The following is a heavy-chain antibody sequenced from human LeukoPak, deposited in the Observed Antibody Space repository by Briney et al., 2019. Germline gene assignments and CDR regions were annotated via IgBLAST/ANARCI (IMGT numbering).Heavy chain of an antibody. V-gene: IGHV4-59*01. CDR2: IYYSGST. Sequence: PSETLSLTCTVSGGSLSSYYWSWIRQPPGKGLEWMGYIYYSGSTNYNPSLKSRVTISVDTSKNQFSLRLSSVTAADTAVYYCARVTGYMIEDYFDYWGQGTLVTVSS. CDR3: ARVTGYMIEDYFDY. D-gene: IGHD3-22*01. J-gene: IGHJ4*02. CDR1: GGSLSSYY.